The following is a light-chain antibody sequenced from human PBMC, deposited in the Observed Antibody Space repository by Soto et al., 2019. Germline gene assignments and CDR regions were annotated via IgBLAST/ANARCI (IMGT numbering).Light chain of an antibody. CDR1: SSDV. CDR2: DVT. V-gene: IGLV2-14*01. J-gene: IGLJ3*02. CDR3: SSYTSSTTLL. Sequence: QSALTQPASVSGSPGQSITISCTGTSSDVVSWYQHHPGQAPKLMIYDVTNRPSGVSNRFSGSKSGNTASLTISGLQADDEADYYCSSYTSSTTLLFGGGTKLTVL.